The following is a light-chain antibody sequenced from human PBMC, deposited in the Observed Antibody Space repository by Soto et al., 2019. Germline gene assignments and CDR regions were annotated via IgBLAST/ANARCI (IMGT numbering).Light chain of an antibody. J-gene: IGKJ4*01. V-gene: IGKV3-11*01. Sequence: EIVLTQSPATLSLSPGERATLSCRASQSVSSYLAWYQHKPGQAPRLLIYDASNRATVIPARFSGSGSGTAFTLTPSIRETADGAVYYCQQRSNWPPTFGGGTKVEIK. CDR2: DAS. CDR3: QQRSNWPPT. CDR1: QSVSSY.